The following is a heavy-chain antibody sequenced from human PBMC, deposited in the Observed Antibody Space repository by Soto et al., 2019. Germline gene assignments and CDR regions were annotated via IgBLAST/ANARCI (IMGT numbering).Heavy chain of an antibody. D-gene: IGHD1-26*01. CDR3: ARDGVGAIDGFDY. Sequence: QVQLVQSGAEVKKPGASVKVSCKASGYTFTSYYMPWVRQAPGHGLEWMGIINPSGGSTSYAQKFQGRVTMTRDTATSTGYMELSSLRSEDTAVYYGARDGVGAIDGFDYWGQGTLVTVSS. V-gene: IGHV1-46*01. CDR2: INPSGGST. J-gene: IGHJ4*02. CDR1: GYTFTSYY.